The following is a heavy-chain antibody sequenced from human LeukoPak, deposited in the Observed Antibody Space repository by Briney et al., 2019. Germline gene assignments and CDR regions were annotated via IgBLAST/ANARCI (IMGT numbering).Heavy chain of an antibody. D-gene: IGHD5-12*01. CDR2: ISGSGGTT. CDR3: AKSGSGYDLAY. CDR1: EFTFNNYA. V-gene: IGHV3-23*01. J-gene: IGHJ4*02. Sequence: GGSLRLSCAASEFTFNNYAMTWVRQAPGKGLEWVSAISGSGGTTYYADSVKGRFTISRDNPKNTLYLQMNSLRAEDTAVYYCAKSGSGYDLAYWGQGTLVTVSS.